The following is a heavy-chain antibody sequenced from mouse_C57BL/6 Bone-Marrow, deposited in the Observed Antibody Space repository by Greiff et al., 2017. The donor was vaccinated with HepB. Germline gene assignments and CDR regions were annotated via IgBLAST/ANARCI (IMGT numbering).Heavy chain of an antibody. V-gene: IGHV3-6*01. Sequence: EVQRVESGPGLVKPSQSLSLTCSVTGYSITSGYYWNWIRQFPGNKLEWMGYISYDGSNNYNPSLKNRISITRDTSKNQFFLKLNSVTTEDTATYYCARDYYGSSYGAWFAYWGQGTLVTVSA. CDR1: GYSITSGYY. D-gene: IGHD1-1*01. CDR2: ISYDGSN. J-gene: IGHJ3*01. CDR3: ARDYYGSSYGAWFAY.